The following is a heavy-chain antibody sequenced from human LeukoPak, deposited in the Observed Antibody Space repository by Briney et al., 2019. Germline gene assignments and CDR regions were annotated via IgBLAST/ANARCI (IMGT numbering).Heavy chain of an antibody. Sequence: GGSLRLSCAASGFTFTTYTMSWVRQAPGKGLAWVSAISGSGGTTYYADSVKGRFTISRDNSKNMLYLQMNSLRAEDTAVYYCARGLPTPHSSGSYYGDYWGQGTLVTVSS. V-gene: IGHV3-23*01. D-gene: IGHD3-10*01. J-gene: IGHJ4*02. CDR3: ARGLPTPHSSGSYYGDY. CDR1: GFTFTTYT. CDR2: ISGSGGTT.